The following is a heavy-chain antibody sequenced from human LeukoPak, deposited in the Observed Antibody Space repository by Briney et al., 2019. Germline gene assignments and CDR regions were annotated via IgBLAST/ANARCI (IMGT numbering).Heavy chain of an antibody. CDR2: IYYSGST. CDR3: ARRLVVANYFDY. CDR1: GGSISSSSYY. D-gene: IGHD5-12*01. J-gene: IGHJ4*02. V-gene: IGHV4-39*01. Sequence: PAETLSLTCTVSGGSISSSSYYWGWIRQPPGKGLEWIGSIYYSGSTYYNPSLKSRVTISVDTSKNQFSLKLSSVTAADTAVYYCARRLVVANYFDYWGQGTLVTVSS.